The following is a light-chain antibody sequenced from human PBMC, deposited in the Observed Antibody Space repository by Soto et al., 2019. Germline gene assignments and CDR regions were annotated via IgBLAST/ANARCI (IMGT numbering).Light chain of an antibody. CDR2: DAS. CDR3: QEYKTYA. Sequence: DIQLTQSPSTLSAYVGDRVNMTCRASQSISDWLAWYQQKPGKAPELLISDASTLATGVPSRFSGSGSGTEFTLTISSLQTDDSATYFCQEYKTYAFGPGTK. J-gene: IGKJ2*01. V-gene: IGKV1-5*01. CDR1: QSISDW.